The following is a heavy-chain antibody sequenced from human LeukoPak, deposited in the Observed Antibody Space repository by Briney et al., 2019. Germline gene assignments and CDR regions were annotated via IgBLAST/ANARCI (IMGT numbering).Heavy chain of an antibody. V-gene: IGHV3-30*03. Sequence: PGGSLRLSCSASGFTFISYGMHWVRQAPGKGLEWVAVISYDGITNYYADSVKGRFTISRDNSKNTLYLQMNSLRAEDTAVYYCARDLSIAAAGMGGYWSQGTLVTVSS. CDR1: GFTFISYG. CDR3: ARDLSIAAAGMGGY. J-gene: IGHJ4*02. D-gene: IGHD6-13*01. CDR2: ISYDGITN.